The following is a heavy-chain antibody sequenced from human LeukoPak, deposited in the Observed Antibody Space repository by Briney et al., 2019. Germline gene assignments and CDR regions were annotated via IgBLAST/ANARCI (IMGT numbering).Heavy chain of an antibody. CDR2: IYYSGST. Sequence: SQTLSLTCTVSGGSISSGDYYWSWIRQPPGKGLEWIGYIYYSGSTYYNPSLKSRVTISVDTSKYQFSLKLSSVTAADTAVYYCARSEWELRDFDYWGQGTLVTVSS. V-gene: IGHV4-30-4*01. D-gene: IGHD1-26*01. CDR3: ARSEWELRDFDY. CDR1: GGSISSGDYY. J-gene: IGHJ4*02.